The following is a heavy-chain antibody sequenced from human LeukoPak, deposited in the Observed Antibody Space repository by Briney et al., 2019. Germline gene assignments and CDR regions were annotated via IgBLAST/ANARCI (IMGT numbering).Heavy chain of an antibody. D-gene: IGHD3-22*01. CDR1: GGTFSSYA. CDR2: IIPIFGTA. V-gene: IGHV1-69*13. Sequence: SVKVSCKASGGTFSSYAISWLRQAPGLGVEWMGGIIPIFGTANYAQKFQGRVTITADESTSTAYMELSSLRSEDTAVYYCARAESRYYYDSSGYIKDAFDIWGQGTMVTVSS. J-gene: IGHJ3*02. CDR3: ARAESRYYYDSSGYIKDAFDI.